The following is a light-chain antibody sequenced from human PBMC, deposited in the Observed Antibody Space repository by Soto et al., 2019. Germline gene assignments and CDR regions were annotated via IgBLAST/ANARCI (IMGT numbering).Light chain of an antibody. V-gene: IGKV3-20*01. J-gene: IGKJ1*01. CDR1: QSVSSTF. CDR2: GAS. CDR3: QQFESSVT. Sequence: EIVLTQSPGSLSLSPGERATLSCRASQSVSSTFFAWYQQRPGQAPRLLMYGASSRATGIPERFSCSGSGTDFTLTISRLEPEDFGVYYCQQFESSVTFGQGTKVEIK.